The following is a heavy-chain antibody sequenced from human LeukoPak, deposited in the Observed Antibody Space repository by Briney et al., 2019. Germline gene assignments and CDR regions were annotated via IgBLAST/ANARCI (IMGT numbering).Heavy chain of an antibody. CDR3: ARGHYDILTASYKWTPDY. CDR2: ITSGGTYT. Sequence: PGGSLRLSCAASGFTFSTYNMNWVRQAPGKGLEWVSSITSGGTYTYYADSVKGRFTTSRDNAKNSLSLQLCSLRAEGTAVYYCARGHYDILTASYKWTPDYWGQGILVTVSS. J-gene: IGHJ4*02. V-gene: IGHV3-21*06. CDR1: GFTFSTYN. D-gene: IGHD3-9*01.